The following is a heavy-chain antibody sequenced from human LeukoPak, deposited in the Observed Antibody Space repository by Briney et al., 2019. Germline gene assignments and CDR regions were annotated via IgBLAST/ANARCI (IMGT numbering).Heavy chain of an antibody. CDR3: ARYPYGSGIYYFDY. CDR1: GFTFSSYA. D-gene: IGHD3-10*01. CDR2: IAGSGYST. Sequence: GGSLRLSCAASGFTFSSYAMRWVRQAPGKGLEWLSAIAGSGYSTDYADSVKGRFTISRDNSENTLHLQMNSLRAEDTAVYYCARYPYGSGIYYFDYWGQGILVTASS. J-gene: IGHJ4*01. V-gene: IGHV3-23*01.